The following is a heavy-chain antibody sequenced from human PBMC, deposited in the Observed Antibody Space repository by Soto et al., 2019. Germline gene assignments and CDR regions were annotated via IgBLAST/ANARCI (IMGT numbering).Heavy chain of an antibody. D-gene: IGHD5-12*01. V-gene: IGHV3-49*03. Sequence: PGGSLRLSCTASGFTFGDYAMSWFRQAPGKGLEWVGFIRSKTYAETTEYAASVKGRFTISRDDSKSIGYLQMNSLKTEDTAVYYCTRDRSTVATLNFDYWGQGTRVTVSS. CDR2: IRSKTYAETT. J-gene: IGHJ4*02. CDR3: TRDRSTVATLNFDY. CDR1: GFTFGDYA.